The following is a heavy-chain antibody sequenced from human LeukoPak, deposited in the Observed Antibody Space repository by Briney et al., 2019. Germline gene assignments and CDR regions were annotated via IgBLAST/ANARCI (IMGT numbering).Heavy chain of an antibody. CDR2: IIPILGIA. Sequence: SVKVSCTASGGTFSSYAIGWVRQAPGQGLEWMGRIIPILGIANYAQKFQGRVTITADKSTSTAYMELSSLRSEDTAVYYCARDEGPDPWGQGTLVTVSS. CDR3: ARDEGPDP. J-gene: IGHJ5*02. V-gene: IGHV1-69*04. CDR1: GGTFSSYA.